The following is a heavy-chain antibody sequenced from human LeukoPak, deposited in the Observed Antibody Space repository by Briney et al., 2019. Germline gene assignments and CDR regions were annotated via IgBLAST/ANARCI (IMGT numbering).Heavy chain of an antibody. D-gene: IGHD3-22*01. CDR3: ARDSSGFNWFDP. Sequence: TLSLTCTVSGGSISSGGYYWSCIRQHPGKGLEWIGNIYYSGSTHYNPSLKSRVTISVDTSKNQFSLKLSSVTAADTAVYYCARDSSGFNWFDPWGQGTLVTVSS. CDR1: GGSISSGGYY. J-gene: IGHJ5*02. V-gene: IGHV4-31*03. CDR2: IYYSGST.